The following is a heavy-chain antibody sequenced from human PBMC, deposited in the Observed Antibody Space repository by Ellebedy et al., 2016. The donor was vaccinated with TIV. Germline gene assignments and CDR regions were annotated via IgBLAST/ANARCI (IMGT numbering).Heavy chain of an antibody. J-gene: IGHJ6*02. Sequence: GESLKISXAASGFTFSDYYMSWIRQAPGKGLEWVSYISSSGSTIYYADSVKGRFTISRDNAKNSLYLQMNSLRAEDTAVYYCARVMGIAALYGMDVWGQGTTVTVSS. CDR2: ISSSGSTI. V-gene: IGHV3-11*01. CDR1: GFTFSDYY. CDR3: ARVMGIAALYGMDV. D-gene: IGHD6-13*01.